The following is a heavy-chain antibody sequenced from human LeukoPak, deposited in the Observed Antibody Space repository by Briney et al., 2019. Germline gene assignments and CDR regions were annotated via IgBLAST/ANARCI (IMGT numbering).Heavy chain of an antibody. CDR2: INPNSGGT. Sequence: ASVTVSCKASGYTFTGYYMHWVRQAPGQGLEWMGWINPNSGGTNYAQKFQGRVTMTRDTSISTAYMELSRLRSDDTAVFYCAREGDSSGFYYFDYWGQGTLVTVSS. D-gene: IGHD6-19*01. CDR3: AREGDSSGFYYFDY. J-gene: IGHJ4*02. V-gene: IGHV1-2*02. CDR1: GYTFTGYY.